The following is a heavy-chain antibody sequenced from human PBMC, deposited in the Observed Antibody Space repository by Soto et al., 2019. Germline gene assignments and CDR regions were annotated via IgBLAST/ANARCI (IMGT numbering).Heavy chain of an antibody. D-gene: IGHD3-10*01. V-gene: IGHV1-69*13. J-gene: IGHJ6*02. Sequence: ASVKVSCKASGGTFSSYAISWVRQAPGQGLEWMGGIIPIFGTANYAQKFQGRVTITADESTSTAYMELSSLRSEDTAVYYCARSTGNRFGELYYYYGMDVWGQGTTVTVSS. CDR3: ARSTGNRFGELYYYYGMDV. CDR2: IIPIFGTA. CDR1: GGTFSSYA.